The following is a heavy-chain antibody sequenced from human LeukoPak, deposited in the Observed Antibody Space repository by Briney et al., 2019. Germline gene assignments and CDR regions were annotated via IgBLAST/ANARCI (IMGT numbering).Heavy chain of an antibody. CDR2: IDPSGGSR. Sequence: GASVKVSCKASGYTFTRYYIHWVRQAPGQGLESMGIIDPSGGSRSYAQKFQGRVTITRDTSTSTVYMELSSLRSEDTAVYYCARDKSGTTQGDSDYWGQGTLVTVSS. D-gene: IGHD1-1*01. V-gene: IGHV1-46*01. CDR3: ARDKSGTTQGDSDY. CDR1: GYTFTRYY. J-gene: IGHJ4*02.